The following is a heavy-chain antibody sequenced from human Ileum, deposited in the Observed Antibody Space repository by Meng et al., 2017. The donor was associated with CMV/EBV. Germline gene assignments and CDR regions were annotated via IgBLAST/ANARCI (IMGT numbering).Heavy chain of an antibody. D-gene: IGHD3-10*01. CDR1: GDSISGFY. CDR2: IYISGIS. J-gene: IGHJ4*02. Sequence: VQLKRSGPGTVNPSETLSPTRTVSGDSISGFYWSWIRQPAGKGLEWIGRIYISGISNYNPSLKSRVTISEDTSKNQFSLKLSSVTAADTAVYYCATDPPHSESGSPLGYWGQGTLVTVSS. CDR3: ATDPPHSESGSPLGY. V-gene: IGHV4-4*07.